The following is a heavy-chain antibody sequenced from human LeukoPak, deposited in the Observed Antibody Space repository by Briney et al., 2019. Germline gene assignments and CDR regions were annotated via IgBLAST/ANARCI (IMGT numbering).Heavy chain of an antibody. V-gene: IGHV1-3*03. CDR1: GYTFTGYY. CDR3: ARALGYDYVWGSYRYFDY. J-gene: IGHJ4*02. D-gene: IGHD3-16*02. Sequence: ASVKVSCKASGYTFTGYYMHWVRQAPGQRLEWMGWINAGNGNTKYSQEFQGRGTITRDTSASTAYMELSSLRSEDIAVYYCARALGYDYVWGSYRYFDYWGQGTLVTVSS. CDR2: INAGNGNT.